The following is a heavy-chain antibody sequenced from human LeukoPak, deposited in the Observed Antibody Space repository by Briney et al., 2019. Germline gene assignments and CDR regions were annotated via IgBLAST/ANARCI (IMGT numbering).Heavy chain of an antibody. CDR3: VRGWFLSVWSYHWDV. D-gene: IGHD3-10*01. CDR1: GFTFSNYW. V-gene: IGHV3-7*01. CDR2: IKEDGSEK. J-gene: IGHJ6*02. Sequence: GGSLRLSCAAPGFTFSNYWMTWVRQAPGKGLEWVANIKEDGSEKYYVDSVKGRFTISRDDAKNSLYLEINSLRVEDTAVYYCVRGWFLSVWSYHWDVWGQGTTVTVSS.